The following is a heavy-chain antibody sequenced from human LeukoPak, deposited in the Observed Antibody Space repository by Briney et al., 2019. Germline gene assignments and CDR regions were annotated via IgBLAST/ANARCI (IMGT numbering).Heavy chain of an antibody. D-gene: IGHD3-10*02. CDR1: GGSLSSYY. CDR2: TYYSGST. J-gene: IGHJ4*02. Sequence: SETLSLTCTVSGGSLSSYYWSWLRQPPGKGLEWIGYTYYSGSTNYNPSLKSRVTISVDTSKNQFSLKLSSVTAADTAVYYCARGPVFGELLTWGQGTLVTVSS. CDR3: ARGPVFGELLT. V-gene: IGHV4-59*01.